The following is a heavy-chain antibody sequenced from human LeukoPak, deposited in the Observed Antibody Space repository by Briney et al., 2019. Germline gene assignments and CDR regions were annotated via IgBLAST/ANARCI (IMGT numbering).Heavy chain of an antibody. D-gene: IGHD2-15*01. J-gene: IGHJ6*02. CDR2: ISYDGSNK. CDR3: ARERVAAYYGMDV. V-gene: IGHV3-30-3*01. Sequence: GRSLRLSCAASGFTFSSYAMHWVRQAPGKGLEWVTCISYDGSNKYYADSVKGRFTISRDNSKNTLFLQMNSLRAADTAVYYCARERVAAYYGMDVWGQGTTVTVSS. CDR1: GFTFSSYA.